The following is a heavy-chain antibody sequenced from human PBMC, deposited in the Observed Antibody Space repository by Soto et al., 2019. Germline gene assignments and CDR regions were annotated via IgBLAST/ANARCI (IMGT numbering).Heavy chain of an antibody. V-gene: IGHV4-31*03. CDR2: IYYSGST. CDR1: GGSISSGGYY. CDR3: ARLSRFLEWPLDYYYYYGMDV. Sequence: SETLSLTCTVSGGSISSGGYYWSWIRQHPGKGLEWIGYIYYSGSTYYNPSLKSRVTISVDTSKNQFSLKLSSATAADTAVYYCARLSRFLEWPLDYYYYYGMDVWGQGTTVT. D-gene: IGHD3-3*01. J-gene: IGHJ6*02.